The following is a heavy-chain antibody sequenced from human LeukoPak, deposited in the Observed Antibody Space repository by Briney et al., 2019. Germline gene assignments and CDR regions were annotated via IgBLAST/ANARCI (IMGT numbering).Heavy chain of an antibody. CDR2: IKQDGSEK. Sequence: GGSLRLSCAAPGFTFSSYWMSWVRQAPGKGLEWAANIKQDGSEKYYVDSVKGRFTISRDNAKNSLYLQMNSLRAEDTAVYYCARDICSSTSWHNFDYWGQGTLVTVSS. CDR1: GFTFSSYW. V-gene: IGHV3-7*01. J-gene: IGHJ4*02. D-gene: IGHD2-2*01. CDR3: ARDICSSTSWHNFDY.